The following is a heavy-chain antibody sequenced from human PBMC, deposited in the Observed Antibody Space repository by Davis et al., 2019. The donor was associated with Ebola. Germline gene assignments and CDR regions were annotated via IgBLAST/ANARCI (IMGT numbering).Heavy chain of an antibody. CDR1: GGTFSSYA. Sequence: SVKVSCKASGGTFSSYAISWVRQAPGQGLEWMGGIIPIFGTANYAQKFQGRVTITADESTSTAYMELSSLRSEDTAVYYCALNYDFWSGYSPGYYYYYMDVWGKGTTVTVSS. V-gene: IGHV1-69*13. CDR3: ALNYDFWSGYSPGYYYYYMDV. CDR2: IIPIFGTA. D-gene: IGHD3-3*01. J-gene: IGHJ6*03.